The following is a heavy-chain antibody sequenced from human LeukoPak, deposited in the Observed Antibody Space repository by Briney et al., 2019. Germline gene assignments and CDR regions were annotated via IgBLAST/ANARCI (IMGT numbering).Heavy chain of an antibody. CDR1: GFTFSSYW. CDR2: IDTDEGST. J-gene: IGHJ4*02. Sequence: SRGSLRLSCAASGFTFSSYWMHWVRQAPGKGLVWVSRIDTDEGSTSYADSMKGRFTISRDNAKNTLYLQMNSLKAEDTAVYYCARDGSLPDYWGQGTLVTVSS. V-gene: IGHV3-74*01. CDR3: ARDGSLPDY.